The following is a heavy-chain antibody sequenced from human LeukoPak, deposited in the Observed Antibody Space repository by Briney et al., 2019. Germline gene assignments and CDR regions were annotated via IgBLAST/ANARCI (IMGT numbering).Heavy chain of an antibody. CDR3: AKVAAVAGMKAFDI. V-gene: IGHV3-30*02. D-gene: IGHD6-19*01. Sequence: GGSLRLSCDASGFTFSNYAMSWVRQAPGTGLEWVGVIWYDGSNEYYTDSVKGRFTISRDNSKNTLYLQMNSLRAEDTAVYYCAKVAAVAGMKAFDIWGQGTMVTVSS. J-gene: IGHJ3*02. CDR2: IWYDGSNE. CDR1: GFTFSNYA.